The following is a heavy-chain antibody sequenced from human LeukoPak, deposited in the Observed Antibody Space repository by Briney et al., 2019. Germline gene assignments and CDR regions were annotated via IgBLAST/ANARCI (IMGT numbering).Heavy chain of an antibody. D-gene: IGHD3-22*01. V-gene: IGHV3-23*01. CDR1: GFTFSSYA. CDR3: AKDYDSSGYLMGC. CDR2: ISGSGGST. J-gene: IGHJ4*02. Sequence: GGSLRLSCAASGFTFSSYAMSWVRQAPGKGREWVSAISGSGGSTYYADSVKGRFTISRDNSKNTLYLQMNSLRAEDTAVYYCAKDYDSSGYLMGCWGQGTLVTVSS.